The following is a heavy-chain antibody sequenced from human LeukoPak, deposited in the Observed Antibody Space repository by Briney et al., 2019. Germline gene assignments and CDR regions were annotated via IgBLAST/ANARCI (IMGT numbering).Heavy chain of an antibody. D-gene: IGHD6-13*01. J-gene: IGHJ6*03. CDR1: VGSISSYY. Sequence: PSETLSLTCTVSVGSISSYYWSWIRQPPGKGLEWIGYIYYSGSTNYNPSLKSRVTISVDTSKNQFSLKLSSVTAADTAVYYCARLSSSWPNYYYYYMDVWGKGTTVTVSS. V-gene: IGHV4-59*01. CDR2: IYYSGST. CDR3: ARLSSSWPNYYYYYMDV.